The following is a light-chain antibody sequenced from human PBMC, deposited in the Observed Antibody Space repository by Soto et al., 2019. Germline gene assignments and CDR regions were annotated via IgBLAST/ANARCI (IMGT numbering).Light chain of an antibody. J-gene: IGKJ2*01. V-gene: IGKV3-20*01. CDR1: QTINSNF. Sequence: EIVLTQSPVSLSLSPGERATLSCRASQTINSNFLAWFQQKPGLAPRLLIYGASRRASGIPDRFSGSVSGTDFALTISRLEPEDFAVYXCQQYGRSPFTFGQGTKLQIK. CDR2: GAS. CDR3: QQYGRSPFT.